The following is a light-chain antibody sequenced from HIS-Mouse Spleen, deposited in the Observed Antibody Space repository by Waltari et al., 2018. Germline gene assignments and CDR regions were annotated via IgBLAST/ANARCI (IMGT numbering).Light chain of an antibody. CDR2: DVS. J-gene: IGLJ2*01. CDR3: CSYAGSYTLV. V-gene: IGLV2-11*01. Sequence: QSALTQPRPVSGSPGQSVPISCTGTSSDVGGYNHVSWYQQHPGKAPKLMIYDVSKRPSGVPDRFSGSKSGNTASLTISGLQAEDEADYYCCSYAGSYTLVFGGGTKLTVL. CDR1: SSDVGGYNH.